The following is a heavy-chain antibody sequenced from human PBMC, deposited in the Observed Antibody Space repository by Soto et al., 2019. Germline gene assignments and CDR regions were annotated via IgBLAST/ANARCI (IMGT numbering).Heavy chain of an antibody. J-gene: IGHJ6*02. D-gene: IGHD4-4*01. CDR3: AREAVSSNLGYYYGMDV. Sequence: GSLRLSCAASGFTFSSYGMHWVRQAPGKGLEWVAVIWYDGSNKYYADSVKGRFTISRDNSKNTLYLQMNSLRAEDTAVYYCAREAVSSNLGYYYGMDVWGQGTTVTVSS. V-gene: IGHV3-33*01. CDR2: IWYDGSNK. CDR1: GFTFSSYG.